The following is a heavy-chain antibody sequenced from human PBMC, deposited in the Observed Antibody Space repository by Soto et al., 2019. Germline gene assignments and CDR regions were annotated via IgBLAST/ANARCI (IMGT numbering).Heavy chain of an antibody. CDR1: GFTFSSYS. J-gene: IGHJ4*02. D-gene: IGHD3-22*01. Sequence: GGSLRLSCAASGFTFSSYSMNWVRQAPGKGLEWVSSISSSSSYIYYADSVKGRFTISRDNAKNSLYLQMNSLRAEDTAVYYCAREPLYYYDSSGYYYDPYYFDYWGQGTLVTVSS. CDR2: ISSSSSYI. V-gene: IGHV3-21*01. CDR3: AREPLYYYDSSGYYYDPYYFDY.